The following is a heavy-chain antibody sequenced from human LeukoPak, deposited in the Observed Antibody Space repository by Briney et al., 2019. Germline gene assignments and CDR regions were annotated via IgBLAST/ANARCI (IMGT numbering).Heavy chain of an antibody. CDR1: DGSISSYY. CDR2: IPVSGGT. Sequence: PSETLSLTCSVSDGSISSYYWSWIRQTPEKGLEWVGYIPVSGGTNYNPSLKSRVSISVDTSKKRFSLRLTSVTASDTAVYYCARSYVAARPDWYFDLWGRGTLVTVSS. J-gene: IGHJ2*01. V-gene: IGHV4-4*09. CDR3: ARSYVAARPDWYFDL. D-gene: IGHD6-6*01.